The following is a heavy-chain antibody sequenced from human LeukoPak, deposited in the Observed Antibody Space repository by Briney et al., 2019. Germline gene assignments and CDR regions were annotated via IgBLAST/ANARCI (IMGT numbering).Heavy chain of an antibody. CDR2: RKQDGSET. CDR1: GFTFSTYW. V-gene: IGHV3-7*04. J-gene: IGHJ4*02. D-gene: IGHD6-13*01. Sequence: GGSLRLSCAASGFTFSTYWMSWVRQPPGTGLEGVANRKQDGSETYYVDSVKGRFTISRDNAQNSLFLQMNSLRAEDTAVYYCARGTPQYTSSWYNYWGQGTLVTVSS. CDR3: ARGTPQYTSSWYNY.